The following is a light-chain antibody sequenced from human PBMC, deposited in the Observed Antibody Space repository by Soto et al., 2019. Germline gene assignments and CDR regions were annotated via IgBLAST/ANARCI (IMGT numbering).Light chain of an antibody. Sequence: ETVMTQSPATLAVSAGERATLSCRASQSVSSKLAWYQQKPGQAPRLLIYGASTRATGIPARFSGSGSGTEFTLSISSLQSEDFAVYYCQQYNNWPPITFGQGTRLEI. CDR3: QQYNNWPPIT. CDR2: GAS. CDR1: QSVSSK. J-gene: IGKJ5*01. V-gene: IGKV3D-15*01.